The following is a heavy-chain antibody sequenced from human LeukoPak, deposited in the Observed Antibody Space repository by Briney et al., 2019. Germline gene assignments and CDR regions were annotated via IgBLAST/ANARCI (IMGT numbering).Heavy chain of an antibody. CDR2: IWYDGSNK. J-gene: IGHJ4*02. CDR3: AATAMAAKTLDY. Sequence: PGRSLRLSCAASGFTFSSYGMHWVRQAPGKGLEWVAVIWYDGSNKYYADSVKGRFTISRDNSKNTLYLQMNSLRAEDTAVYYCAATAMAAKTLDYWGRGTLVTVSS. V-gene: IGHV3-33*01. D-gene: IGHD5-18*01. CDR1: GFTFSSYG.